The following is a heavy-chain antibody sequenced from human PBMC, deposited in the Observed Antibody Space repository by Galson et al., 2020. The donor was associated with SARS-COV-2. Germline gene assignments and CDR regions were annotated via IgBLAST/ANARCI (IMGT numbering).Heavy chain of an antibody. CDR2: MNPKSGNT. V-gene: IGHV1-8*01. Sequence: ASVTVSCKASGYTFTNYDINWVRQATGEGLEWMGWMNPKSGNTGYVQKFQGRVTTTRDTSTSTAYMELSSLRSEDTAVYYCARVWERGFSYGNWFDPWGQGTLVTVSS. CDR1: GYTFTNYD. D-gene: IGHD5-18*01. CDR3: ARVWERGFSYGNWFDP. J-gene: IGHJ5*02.